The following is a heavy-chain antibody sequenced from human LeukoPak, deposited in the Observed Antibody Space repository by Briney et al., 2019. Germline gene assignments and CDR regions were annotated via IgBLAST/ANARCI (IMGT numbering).Heavy chain of an antibody. CDR3: ARDARYCSSTSCFSDY. J-gene: IGHJ4*02. CDR2: INPNSGGT. CDR1: GYTFTGYY. D-gene: IGHD2-2*01. V-gene: IGHV1-2*02. Sequence: ASVKVSCKASGYTFTGYYMHWVRQAPGQGLEWMGWINPNSGGTNYAQKFQGRVTMTRDTSISTAHMELSRLRSDDTAVYYCARDARYCSSTSCFSDYWGQGTLVTVSS.